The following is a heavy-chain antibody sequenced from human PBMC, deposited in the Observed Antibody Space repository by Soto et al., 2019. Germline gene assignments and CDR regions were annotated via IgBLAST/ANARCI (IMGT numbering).Heavy chain of an antibody. J-gene: IGHJ6*02. D-gene: IGHD2-15*01. CDR3: ARADCTGAYCYSWPFNYGVDV. CDR1: GFTFNTYG. Sequence: GGSLRLSCTTSGFTFNTYGMHWVCQAPGKRLEWVAIIWYDGSNKYYADSVKGRFTISRDNSKNTLYLQMNSLRAEDTALYYCARADCTGAYCYSWPFNYGVDVWGQGTTVTVSS. V-gene: IGHV3-33*08. CDR2: IWYDGSNK.